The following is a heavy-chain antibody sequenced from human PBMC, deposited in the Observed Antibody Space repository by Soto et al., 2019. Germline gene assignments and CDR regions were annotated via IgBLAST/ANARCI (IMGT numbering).Heavy chain of an antibody. J-gene: IGHJ4*02. Sequence: VASVKVSCKVSGYTLTELSMHWVRQAPGKGLEWMGGFDPEDGETIYAQKFQGRVTMTEDTSTDTAYMELSSLRSEDTAVYYCATRGYYDSSGYSPDDYWGQGTLVTVSS. CDR3: ATRGYYDSSGYSPDDY. CDR2: FDPEDGET. CDR1: GYTLTELS. V-gene: IGHV1-24*01. D-gene: IGHD3-22*01.